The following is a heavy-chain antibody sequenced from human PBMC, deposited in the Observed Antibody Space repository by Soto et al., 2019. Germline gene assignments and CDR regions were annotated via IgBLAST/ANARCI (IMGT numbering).Heavy chain of an antibody. V-gene: IGHV4-4*02. CDR1: GGSFTSNNW. Sequence: SETLSLTCAVSGGSFTSNNWWTWVRQPPGQGLEWIGEIYRTGSTNYNPSLKSRVTISLDKSENQFSLKVTPLTAADTAVYYCASRDPGTSVDYWGQGTLVTVSS. CDR2: IYRTGST. D-gene: IGHD1-7*01. J-gene: IGHJ4*02. CDR3: ASRDPGTSVDY.